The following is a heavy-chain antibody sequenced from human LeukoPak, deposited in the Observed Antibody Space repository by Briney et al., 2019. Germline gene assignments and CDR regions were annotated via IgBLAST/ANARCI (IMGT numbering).Heavy chain of an antibody. D-gene: IGHD3-10*01. V-gene: IGHV3-21*01. Sequence: GGSLRLSWAASGFTFSSYSMNWVRQPPGKGLEWVSSISSSSSYIYYADSVKGRFTISRDNAKNSLYLQMNSLRAEDTAVYYCVVGYGSGSYNYWGQGTLVTVSS. CDR1: GFTFSSYS. J-gene: IGHJ4*02. CDR2: ISSSSSYI. CDR3: VVGYGSGSYNY.